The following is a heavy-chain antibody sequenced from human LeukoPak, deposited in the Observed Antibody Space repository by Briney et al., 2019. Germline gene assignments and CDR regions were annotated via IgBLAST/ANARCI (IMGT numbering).Heavy chain of an antibody. V-gene: IGHV4-59*01. Sequence: KPSETLSLTCTVSGGSISSYYWNWIRQPPGKGPEWIGYIYHSANRYYSDSIKYNPSLKSRVFISVDTSKNQFSLRLHSVSAADTAVYYCARAQQISHNFDYWGQGTLVTVSS. CDR2: IYHSANRYYSDSI. D-gene: IGHD6-13*01. J-gene: IGHJ4*02. CDR3: ARAQQISHNFDY. CDR1: GGSISSYY.